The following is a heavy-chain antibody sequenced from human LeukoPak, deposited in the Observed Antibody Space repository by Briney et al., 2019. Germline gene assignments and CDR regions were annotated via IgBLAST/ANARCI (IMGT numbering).Heavy chain of an antibody. V-gene: IGHV4-59*01. D-gene: IGHD4-23*01. CDR3: ARGGTAVIAPYAFDI. J-gene: IGHJ3*02. CDR1: GGSISSYY. CDR2: IYYSGST. Sequence: SETLSLTCTVSGGSISSYYWSWIRQPPGKGLEWIGYIYYSGSTNYNPSVKSRVAISVDKSKKQFSLKLSSLTAADTAVYYCARGGTAVIAPYAFDIWGQGTMVTVSS.